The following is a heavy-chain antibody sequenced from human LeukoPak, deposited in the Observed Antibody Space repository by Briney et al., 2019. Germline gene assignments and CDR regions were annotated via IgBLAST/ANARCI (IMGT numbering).Heavy chain of an antibody. V-gene: IGHV3-7*04. CDR1: GFMFSSFW. CDR3: ARVVTWFDP. CDR2: IKEDGSMQ. Sequence: RPGGSLRLSCAASGFMFSSFWMSWVRQAPGKRLEWVSHIKEDGSMQSYVDSVKGRFTISRDNAKNSVYLQMNSLRAEDTAVYYCARVVTWFDPWGQGSLVTVSS. J-gene: IGHJ5*02.